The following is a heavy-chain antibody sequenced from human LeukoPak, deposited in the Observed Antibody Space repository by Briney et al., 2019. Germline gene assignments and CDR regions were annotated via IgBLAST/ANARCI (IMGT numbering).Heavy chain of an antibody. J-gene: IGHJ3*02. CDR3: ATGLRYFVPYAFDI. CDR1: GYTLTELS. V-gene: IGHV1-24*01. Sequence: ASVKVSCKVSGYTLTELSMHWVRQAPGKGLEWMGGFDPEDGETIYAQKFQGRVTMTEDTSTDTAYMELSSLGSEDTAVYYCATGLRYFVPYAFDIWGQGTMVTVSS. CDR2: FDPEDGET. D-gene: IGHD3-9*01.